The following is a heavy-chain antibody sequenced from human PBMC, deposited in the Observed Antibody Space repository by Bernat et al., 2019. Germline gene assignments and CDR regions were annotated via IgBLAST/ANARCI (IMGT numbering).Heavy chain of an antibody. D-gene: IGHD3-22*01. CDR3: AKEQDYYDSSGYYIYYYYGMDV. CDR1: GFTFSSYG. J-gene: IGHJ6*02. CDR2: ISYDGSNK. Sequence: QVQLVESGGGGVQPGRSLRLSCAPSGFTFSSYGMHWVRQAPGRGLEGWAVISYDGSNKYYADSVKGRFTISRDNSKNTLYLQMNSLRAEDTAVYYCAKEQDYYDSSGYYIYYYYGMDVWGQGTTVTVSS. V-gene: IGHV3-30*18.